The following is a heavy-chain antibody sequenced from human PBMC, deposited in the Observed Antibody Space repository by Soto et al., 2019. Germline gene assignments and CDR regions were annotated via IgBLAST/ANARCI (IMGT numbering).Heavy chain of an antibody. CDR1: GDSISTDGYH. D-gene: IGHD2-8*01. Sequence: SETLSLTCTVSGDSISTDGYHWNWIRQHPGKGLEWIGSIYYSGSTDYNPSLKSRVTISVDTSKNHFSLKLNSVTAADTAVYYCARDQARPGVEWFDPWGQGTLVTVSS. CDR3: ARDQARPGVEWFDP. CDR2: IYYSGST. J-gene: IGHJ5*02. V-gene: IGHV4-31*03.